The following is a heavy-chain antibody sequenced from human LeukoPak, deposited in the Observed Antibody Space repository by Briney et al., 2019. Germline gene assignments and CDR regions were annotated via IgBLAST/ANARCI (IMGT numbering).Heavy chain of an antibody. Sequence: GESLKISCKGSGYSFTSYWIGWVRQMPGKGLEWMGIIYPGDFDTRYNPSFQGQVTITADKSISTAYLQWSSLKASDTAMYYCASHENSGYDFLAYWGQGTLVTVSS. CDR1: GYSFTSYW. D-gene: IGHD5-12*01. CDR3: ASHENSGYDFLAY. V-gene: IGHV5-51*01. J-gene: IGHJ4*02. CDR2: IYPGDFDT.